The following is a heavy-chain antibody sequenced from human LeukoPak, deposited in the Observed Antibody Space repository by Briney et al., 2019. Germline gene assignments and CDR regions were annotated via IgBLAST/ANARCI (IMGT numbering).Heavy chain of an antibody. V-gene: IGHV3-21*01. CDR1: GFTFSSYS. D-gene: IGHD3-22*01. CDR3: ARDKDSSVYYHLFAN. J-gene: IGHJ4*02. Sequence: GGSLRLSCAASGFTFSSYSMSWVRQAPGKGLEWVSFIYSGGSTYYADSVKGRFTISRDNAKNSLYLQMNSLRADDTAVYYCARDKDSSVYYHLFANWGQGTLVTVSS. CDR2: IYSGGST.